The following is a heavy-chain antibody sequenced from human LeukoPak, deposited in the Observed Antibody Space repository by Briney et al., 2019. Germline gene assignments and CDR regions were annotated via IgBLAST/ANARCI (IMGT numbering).Heavy chain of an antibody. CDR1: GGSFSGYY. Sequence: PSETLSLTCAVCGGSFSGYYWSWIRQPPGKGLEWIGEINHSGSTNYNPSLKSRVTISVDTPKNQFSLKLSSVTAADTAVYYCARRRYTLDDYWGQGTLVTVSS. CDR2: INHSGST. CDR3: ARRRYTLDDY. V-gene: IGHV4-34*01. J-gene: IGHJ4*02. D-gene: IGHD2-2*02.